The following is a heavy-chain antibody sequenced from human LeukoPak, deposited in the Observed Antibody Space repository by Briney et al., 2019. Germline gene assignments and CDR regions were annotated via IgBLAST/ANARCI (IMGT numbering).Heavy chain of an antibody. Sequence: ASVKVSCKASGYTFTSYDINWVRQAPGQGLEWMGWVNPNSGGTNYAQKFQGRVTMTSDTSISTANMELSRLTSDDTAVYYCARDKYGDYGGWFDPWGQGTLVTVSS. J-gene: IGHJ5*02. CDR1: GYTFTSYD. V-gene: IGHV1-2*02. CDR3: ARDKYGDYGGWFDP. CDR2: VNPNSGGT. D-gene: IGHD4-17*01.